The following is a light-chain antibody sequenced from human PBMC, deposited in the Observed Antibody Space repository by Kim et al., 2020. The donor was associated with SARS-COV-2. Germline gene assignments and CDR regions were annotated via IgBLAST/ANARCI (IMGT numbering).Light chain of an antibody. J-gene: IGLJ3*02. V-gene: IGLV1-47*02. CDR3: AAWDDGLSVVL. CDR2: TDD. CDR1: SSNIGSNY. Sequence: QSVLTQPHSVSGTPGQGVTISCSGSSSNIGSNYVYWYQQLPGTAPKVLIYTDDKRPSGVPDRFSASKSGTSASLAISGLQSEDEADYYCAAWDDGLSVVLSGGGTQLTVL.